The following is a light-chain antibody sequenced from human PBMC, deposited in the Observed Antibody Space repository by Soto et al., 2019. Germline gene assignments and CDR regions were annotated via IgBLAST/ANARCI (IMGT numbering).Light chain of an antibody. CDR1: QSVSSSY. CDR2: GTS. V-gene: IGKV3-20*01. J-gene: IGKJ4*01. Sequence: EIVLTQSPGTLSLSPGERATLSCRASQSVSSSYLAWYQQKPGQAARLLTYGTSSRATGIPDRFSGSGSGTDFTLTISRLEPEDFAGYYCQQYGSSPFTFGGGTKVEIK. CDR3: QQYGSSPFT.